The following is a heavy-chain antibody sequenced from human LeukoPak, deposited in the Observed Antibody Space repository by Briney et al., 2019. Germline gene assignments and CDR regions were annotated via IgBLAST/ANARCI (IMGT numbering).Heavy chain of an antibody. CDR2: IYYSGST. V-gene: IGHV4-39*01. CDR3: ARRTVPYYYDTSPHFDY. D-gene: IGHD3-22*01. Sequence: SETLSLTCTVSGGSISSNSYYWPWIRQPPGKGLEGIASIYYSGSTYYNPSLKSRVTISVDTSKIQFSLKLSSVTAADTAVYYCARRTVPYYYDTSPHFDYWGQGALVTVSS. J-gene: IGHJ4*02. CDR1: GGSISSNSYY.